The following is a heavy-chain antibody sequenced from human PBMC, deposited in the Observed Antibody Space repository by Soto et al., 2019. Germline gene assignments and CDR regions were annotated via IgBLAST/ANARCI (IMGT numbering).Heavy chain of an antibody. J-gene: IGHJ5*02. D-gene: IGHD2-2*01. CDR3: AKDIVVVVPAAT. Sequence: GGSLRLSCAASGFTFSSNAMSWARRAPGKGLEWVSAISGRGGSTYYADSVKGRFTISRDNSKTTLYLQMNSLRAEDTAVYYCAKDIVVVVPAATWGQGTLVTVSS. CDR1: GFTFSSNA. CDR2: ISGRGGST. V-gene: IGHV3-23*01.